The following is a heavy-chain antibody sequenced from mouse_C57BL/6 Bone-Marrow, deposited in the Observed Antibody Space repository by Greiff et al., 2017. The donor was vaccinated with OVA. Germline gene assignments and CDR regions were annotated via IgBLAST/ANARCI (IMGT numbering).Heavy chain of an antibody. CDR1: GFTFSSYG. V-gene: IGHV5-6*01. Sequence: EVKLMESGGDLVKPGGSLKLSCAASGFTFSSYGMSWVRQTPDKRLEWVATISSGGSYTYYPDSVKGRFTISRDNAKNTLYLQMSSLKSEDTAMYYCARHSSNSYAMDYWGQGTSVTVSS. CDR2: ISSGGSYT. D-gene: IGHD2-5*01. J-gene: IGHJ4*01. CDR3: ARHSSNSYAMDY.